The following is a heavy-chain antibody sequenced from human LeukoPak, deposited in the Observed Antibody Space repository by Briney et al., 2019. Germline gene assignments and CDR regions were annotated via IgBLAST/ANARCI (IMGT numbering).Heavy chain of an antibody. CDR1: GGSISSYY. V-gene: IGHV4-59*01. Sequence: PSETLSLTCTVSGGSISSYYWSWIRQPPGKGLEWIGYIYYSGSTNYNPSLKSRVTISVDTSKNQFSLKLTSVTAADTAMYYCARGANWFDPCGQGTLVTVSS. J-gene: IGHJ5*02. CDR2: IYYSGST. CDR3: ARGANWFDP.